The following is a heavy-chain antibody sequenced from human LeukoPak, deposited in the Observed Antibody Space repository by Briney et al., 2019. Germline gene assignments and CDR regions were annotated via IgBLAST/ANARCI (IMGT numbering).Heavy chain of an antibody. CDR1: GFTFSNCP. J-gene: IGHJ4*02. D-gene: IGHD4-23*01. Sequence: GGSLRLSCVASGFTFSNCPMSWVRQAPGQGLEWVTAISGSGANTYCSDSVKGRFTVSRDNSRNTLCVQMNNLRADDTAVYYCAKERVVGETGTVGFDFWGQGALVTVSS. CDR2: ISGSGANT. V-gene: IGHV3-23*01. CDR3: AKERVVGETGTVGFDF.